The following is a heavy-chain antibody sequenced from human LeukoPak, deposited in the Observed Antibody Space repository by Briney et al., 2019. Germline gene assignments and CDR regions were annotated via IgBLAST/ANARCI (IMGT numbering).Heavy chain of an antibody. Sequence: GGSLRLSCAASGFTFSSYSMNWVRQAPGKGLEWVSYISSSSSIIYYADSVKGRFTISRDNAKNSLYLQMNSLRAADTAVYYCARGVHKAAAEGHYYFDYWGQGTLVTVSS. D-gene: IGHD6-13*01. CDR3: ARGVHKAAAEGHYYFDY. V-gene: IGHV3-48*01. J-gene: IGHJ4*02. CDR2: ISSSSSII. CDR1: GFTFSSYS.